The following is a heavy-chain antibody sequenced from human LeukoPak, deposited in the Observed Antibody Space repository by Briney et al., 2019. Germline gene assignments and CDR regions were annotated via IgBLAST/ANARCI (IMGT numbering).Heavy chain of an antibody. D-gene: IGHD6-6*01. Sequence: ASVKVSSKASGYTFTSYAMHWVRQAPGQRLEWMGWINAGNGNTKYSQKFQGRVTITRDTSTSTAYMELSSLRSEDTAVYYCARGIAARGYYYYYMDVWGKGTTVTVSS. CDR1: GYTFTSYA. CDR2: INAGNGNT. J-gene: IGHJ6*03. V-gene: IGHV1-3*01. CDR3: ARGIAARGYYYYYMDV.